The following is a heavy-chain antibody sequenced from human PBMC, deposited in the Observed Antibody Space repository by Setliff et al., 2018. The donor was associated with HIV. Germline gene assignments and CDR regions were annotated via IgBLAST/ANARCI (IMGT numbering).Heavy chain of an antibody. D-gene: IGHD2-8*01. CDR2: IGTYSGNT. J-gene: IGHJ4*02. Sequence: ASVKVSCKASGYNFTNYGIGWVRQAPGQGLEYLGWIGTYSGNTDYAQSVQGRVTMTRDTSTGKVYMDLRSLRSDDTAMYYCAREKYGDKFDYWGQGTLVTVSS. CDR3: AREKYGDKFDY. CDR1: GYNFTNYG. V-gene: IGHV1-18*01.